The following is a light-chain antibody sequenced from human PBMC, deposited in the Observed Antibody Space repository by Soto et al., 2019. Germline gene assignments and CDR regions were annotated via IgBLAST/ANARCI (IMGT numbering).Light chain of an antibody. CDR1: QTVISH. V-gene: IGKV3-15*01. CDR2: DTY. J-gene: IGKJ4*01. Sequence: EVVMTQSPATLSVSPGERATRSCKASQTVISHLAWYQQKPGQAPRLLIYDTYTRATGVPATFSGSGSGTDFTLTISSLQSEDFAVYYCQQYNNWPLTFGGGTKVDIK. CDR3: QQYNNWPLT.